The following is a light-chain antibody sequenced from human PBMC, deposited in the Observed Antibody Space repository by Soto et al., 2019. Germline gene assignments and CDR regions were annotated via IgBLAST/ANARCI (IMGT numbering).Light chain of an antibody. CDR2: DAS. CDR3: QQRSDLLT. J-gene: IGKJ4*01. Sequence: EIALTQSPATLSLSPGERATRACRASQSVSSYLAWYQQKAGQARRLLIYDASNRATGIPARFSGSGSGTDFTLTISSLEPEDFAVYYCQQRSDLLTFGGGTKVEIK. V-gene: IGKV3-11*01. CDR1: QSVSSY.